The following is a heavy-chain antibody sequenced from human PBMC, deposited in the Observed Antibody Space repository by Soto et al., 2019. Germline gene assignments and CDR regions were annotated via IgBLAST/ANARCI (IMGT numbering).Heavy chain of an antibody. CDR2: INPSGGST. CDR1: GYTFTSYY. Sequence: QVQLVQSGAEVKKPGASVKVSCKASGYTFTSYYIHWVRQAPGQGLEWMGIINPSGGSTSYAQKFQGSVTLTRDTSMTTVYMELSSLTSEHTAVYYCARDGVTTRTVPQYNCFDPWCQRTLVTFSS. D-gene: IGHD1-1*01. J-gene: IGHJ5*02. CDR3: ARDGVTTRTVPQYNCFDP. V-gene: IGHV1-46*01.